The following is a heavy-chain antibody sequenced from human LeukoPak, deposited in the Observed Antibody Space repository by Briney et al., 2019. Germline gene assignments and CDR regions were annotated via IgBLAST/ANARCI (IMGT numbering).Heavy chain of an antibody. J-gene: IGHJ4*02. CDR2: IYTSGGT. CDR1: GGSISSYY. CDR3: ARGSYCSGGSCYSGYYFDY. D-gene: IGHD2-15*01. Sequence: SETLSLTCTVSGGSISSYYWSWIRQPAGKGLEWIGRIYTSGGTNYNPSLKSRVTMSVDTSKNQFSLKLSSVTAADTAVYYCARGSYCSGGSCYSGYYFDYWGQGTLVTVSS. V-gene: IGHV4-4*07.